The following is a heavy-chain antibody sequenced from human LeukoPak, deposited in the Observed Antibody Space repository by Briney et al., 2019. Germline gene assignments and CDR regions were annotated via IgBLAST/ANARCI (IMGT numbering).Heavy chain of an antibody. Sequence: PSETLSLTRTVSGGSISSGTYYWSWIRQPAGKGLEWIGRIYTSGSTNYNPSPKSRVTMSVDTSKNQFSLKLSSVTAADTAVYCCARGRGSWYVHYFDYWDQGTLVTVSS. D-gene: IGHD6-13*01. CDR2: IYTSGST. CDR1: GGSISSGTYY. V-gene: IGHV4-61*02. J-gene: IGHJ4*02. CDR3: ARGRGSWYVHYFDY.